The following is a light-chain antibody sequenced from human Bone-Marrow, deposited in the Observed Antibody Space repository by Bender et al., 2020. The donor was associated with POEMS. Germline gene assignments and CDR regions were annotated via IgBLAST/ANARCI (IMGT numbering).Light chain of an antibody. CDR2: DVS. CDR1: SSDVGGYNY. CDR3: CSYAGTYSWV. Sequence: QSALTQPASVSGSPGQSITISCTGTSSDVGGYNYVSWYQQYPGKVPKLIIYDVSKRPSGVPDRFSGSKSGNAASLTISGLQAEDEADYYCCSYAGTYSWVFGGGTKLTVL. J-gene: IGLJ3*02. V-gene: IGLV2-11*01.